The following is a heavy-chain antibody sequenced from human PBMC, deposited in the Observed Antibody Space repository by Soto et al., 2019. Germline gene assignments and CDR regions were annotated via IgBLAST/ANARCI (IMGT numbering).Heavy chain of an antibody. CDR3: ARDTSGLVPHH. CDR2: IKHDGSEK. D-gene: IGHD6-13*01. J-gene: IGHJ5*02. V-gene: IGHV3-7*01. Sequence: PGGSLRLSCAASGFTFSSSWMSWVRQAPGKGLEWVANIKHDGSEKYFVDSVKGRLTISRDNAENSLYLQMNSLRAEDTAVYYCARDTSGLVPHHWGQGTLVTVSS. CDR1: GFTFSSSW.